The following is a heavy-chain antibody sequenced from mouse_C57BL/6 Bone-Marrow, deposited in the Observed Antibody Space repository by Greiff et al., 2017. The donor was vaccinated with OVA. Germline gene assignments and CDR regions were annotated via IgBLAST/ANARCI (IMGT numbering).Heavy chain of an antibody. CDR3: VRHWGGYFDV. Sequence: EVKVVESGGGLVQPKGSLKLSCAASGFSFNTYAMNWVRQAPGKGLEWVARIRSKSNNYATYYADSVKDRFTISRDDSESMLYLQMNNLKTEDTAMYYCVRHWGGYFDVWGTGTTVTVSS. CDR2: IRSKSNNYAT. CDR1: GFSFNTYA. J-gene: IGHJ1*03. V-gene: IGHV10-1*01.